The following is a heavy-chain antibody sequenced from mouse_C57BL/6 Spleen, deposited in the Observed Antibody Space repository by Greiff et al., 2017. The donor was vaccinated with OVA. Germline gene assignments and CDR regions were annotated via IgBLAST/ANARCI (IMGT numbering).Heavy chain of an antibody. D-gene: IGHD2-10*01. CDR1: GFNIKDDY. V-gene: IGHV14-4*01. CDR2: IDPENGDT. CDR3: TTSGLLSFSY. J-gene: IGHJ2*01. Sequence: EVQLQQSGAELVRPGASVKLSCTASGFNIKDDYMHWVKQRPEQGLEWIGWIDPENGDTEYASKFQGKATITADTSSNTAYLQLSSLTSEDTAVYYCTTSGLLSFSYWGQGTTLTVSS.